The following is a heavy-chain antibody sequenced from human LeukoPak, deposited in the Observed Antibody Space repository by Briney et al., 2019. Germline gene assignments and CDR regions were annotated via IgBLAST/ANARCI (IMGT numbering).Heavy chain of an antibody. D-gene: IGHD2-2*01. Sequence: ASVKVSCKASGYTFTSYGISWVRQAPGHGLEWMGWISAYHGNTNYAQKLQGRVTMTTDTSTSTAYMELRSLRSDDTAVYYCARLSCCSSTSCYYFDYWGQGTLVTVSS. V-gene: IGHV1-18*01. CDR3: ARLSCCSSTSCYYFDY. CDR2: ISAYHGNT. CDR1: GYTFTSYG. J-gene: IGHJ4*02.